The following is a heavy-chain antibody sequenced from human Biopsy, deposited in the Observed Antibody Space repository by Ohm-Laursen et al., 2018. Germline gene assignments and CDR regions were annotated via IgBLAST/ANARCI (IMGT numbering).Heavy chain of an antibody. CDR1: AATFSNYG. V-gene: IGHV1-69*06. Sequence: ASVTASCKPPAATFSNYGVNSARQAPGQGLEWPGGNIHILGTENYAQKFQDRVTVAASTSTSTATMEPRNLRSDDTTVYYCATKLTGYFHHWGQGTLVIVSS. CDR2: NIHILGTE. CDR3: ATKLTGYFHH. D-gene: IGHD3-9*01. J-gene: IGHJ1*01.